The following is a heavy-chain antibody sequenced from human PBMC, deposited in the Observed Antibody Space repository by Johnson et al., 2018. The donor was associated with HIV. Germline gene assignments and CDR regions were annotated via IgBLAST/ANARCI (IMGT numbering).Heavy chain of an antibody. CDR3: TRDLSSIVVVPAAAI. J-gene: IGHJ3*02. CDR1: GFTFSSYD. D-gene: IGHD2-2*01. Sequence: VQLVESGGGLVQPGGSLRLSCAASGFTFSSYDMHWVRQATGKGLEWVAAIGSAGDTYYPGSVTGRFTISRENAKNSLYLQMNSLKTEDTAVYYCTRDLSSIVVVPAAAIWGQGTMVTVSS. V-gene: IGHV3-13*01. CDR2: IGSAGDT.